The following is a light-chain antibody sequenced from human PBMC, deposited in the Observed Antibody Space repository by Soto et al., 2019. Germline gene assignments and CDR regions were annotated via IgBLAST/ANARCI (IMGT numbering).Light chain of an antibody. V-gene: IGKV1-5*01. CDR2: DAS. CDR3: QQYNSYSLT. J-gene: IGKJ4*01. Sequence: DFQMTQSPSTLSACVGDRVTITCRASQNIRSRLAWFQQKPGKAPKLLIYDASSLESGVPQRFSGSGSGTEFTLTISSLQPDDFATYYCQQYNSYSLTFSGGTKVDIK. CDR1: QNIRSR.